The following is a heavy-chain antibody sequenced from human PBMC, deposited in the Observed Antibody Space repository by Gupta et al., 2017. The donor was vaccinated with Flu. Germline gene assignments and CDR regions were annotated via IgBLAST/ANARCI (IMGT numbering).Heavy chain of an antibody. J-gene: IGHJ6*02. V-gene: IGHV3-21*02. D-gene: IGHD1-26*01. CDR2: FSSISNYI. Sequence: VQLVESGRGLVKPGGSLRLSCAASGFPFMGYTMNWVRQAPGKGLEEVSYFSSISNYIYYADSVKGRFIISRDNAKNSLYLQMNSLRAEDTAVYYCARVVGATLSGGLDVWGQGTTVTVSS. CDR3: ARVVGATLSGGLDV. CDR1: GFPFMGYT.